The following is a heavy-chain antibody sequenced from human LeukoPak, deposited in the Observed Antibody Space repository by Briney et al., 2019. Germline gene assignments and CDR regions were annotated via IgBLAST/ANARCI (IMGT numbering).Heavy chain of an antibody. V-gene: IGHV4-59*01. J-gene: IGHJ4*02. CDR3: ARVGFYDTSGYYSGILDY. Sequence: SETLSLTCTVSGGSISSYYWSWIRQPPGKGLEWIGYIYYSGSTNYNPSLKSRVTISVDTSKNQFSLKLSSVTAADTAVYYCARVGFYDTSGYYSGILDYWGQGTLVTVSS. CDR1: GGSISSYY. CDR2: IYYSGST. D-gene: IGHD3-22*01.